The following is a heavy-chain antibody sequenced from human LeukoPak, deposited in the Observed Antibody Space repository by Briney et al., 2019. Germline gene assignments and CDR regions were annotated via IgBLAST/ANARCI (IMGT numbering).Heavy chain of an antibody. CDR1: GYTFTSYD. CDR3: ARGEGIAVAGTLGYYYYYGMGV. Sequence: ASVKVSCKASGYTFTSYDINWVRQATGQGLEWMGWMNPNSGNTGYAQKFQGRVTMTRNTSISTAYMELSSLRSEDTAVYYCARGEGIAVAGTLGYYYYYGMGVWGQGTTVTVSS. V-gene: IGHV1-8*01. D-gene: IGHD6-19*01. J-gene: IGHJ6*02. CDR2: MNPNSGNT.